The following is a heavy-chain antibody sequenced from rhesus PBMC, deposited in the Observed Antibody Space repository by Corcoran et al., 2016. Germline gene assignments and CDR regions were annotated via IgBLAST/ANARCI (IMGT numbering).Heavy chain of an antibody. V-gene: IGHV4-127*01. CDR3: ARTLSLDY. Sequence: QVQLQESGPGLVKPSETLSLTCAVSGYSISSGYGWSWIRQPPGKGLEWIGYIGGTSGSTNYNPSLKSRVTISKDTSKTQFSLKLGSVTAADTAVYYCARTLSLDYWGQGVLVTVSS. CDR2: IGGTSGST. J-gene: IGHJ4*01. CDR1: GYSISSGYG.